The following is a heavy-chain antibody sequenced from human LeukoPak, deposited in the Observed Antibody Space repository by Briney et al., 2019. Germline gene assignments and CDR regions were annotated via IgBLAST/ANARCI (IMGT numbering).Heavy chain of an antibody. CDR3: ARASDSSGYYLIDY. J-gene: IGHJ4*02. CDR1: GGSISSYY. V-gene: IGHV4-4*07. D-gene: IGHD3-22*01. Sequence: PSETLSLTCTVSGGSISSYYWSWIRQPAGKGLEWIGRIYTSGSTNYNPSLKSRVTMSVDTSKNQFSLKLSSVTAADTAVYYCARASDSSGYYLIDYWGQGTLVTVSS. CDR2: IYTSGST.